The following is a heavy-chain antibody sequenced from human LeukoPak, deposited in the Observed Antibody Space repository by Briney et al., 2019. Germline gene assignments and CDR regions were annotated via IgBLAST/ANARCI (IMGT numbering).Heavy chain of an antibody. D-gene: IGHD3-22*01. CDR1: GFTFRSYA. V-gene: IGHV3-30*04. Sequence: PGGSLRLSCAASGFTFRSYAMHWVRQAPGKGLEWVAVISYDGSNKYYADFVKGRFTISRDNSKNTVYLQMNSLRAEDTAVYYCARGSDYYDTSGYRYFYYYMDVWGKGTTVTVSS. J-gene: IGHJ6*03. CDR3: ARGSDYYDTSGYRYFYYYMDV. CDR2: ISYDGSNK.